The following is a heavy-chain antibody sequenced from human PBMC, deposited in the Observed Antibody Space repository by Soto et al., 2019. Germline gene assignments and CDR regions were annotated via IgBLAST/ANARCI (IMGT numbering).Heavy chain of an antibody. D-gene: IGHD3-10*01. CDR3: ARDRITMANDAFDI. CDR1: GGSISYYY. CDR2: RYNSGST. J-gene: IGHJ3*02. Sequence: SETLSLTXTVSGGSISYYYWSWIRQPAGKGLEWLGRRYNSGSTKYNPSLKSRVSMSVDTSKNQFSLNLTSVTAADTAFYYCARDRITMANDAFDIWGQGTMVTVSS. V-gene: IGHV4-4*07.